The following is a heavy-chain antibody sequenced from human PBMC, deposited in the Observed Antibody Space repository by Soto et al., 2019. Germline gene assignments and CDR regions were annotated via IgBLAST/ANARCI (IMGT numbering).Heavy chain of an antibody. CDR3: ARVPTTMVRGVILFYYYGMDV. D-gene: IGHD3-10*01. J-gene: IGHJ6*02. Sequence: GSLRLSCAASGFTFSSYAMHWVRQAPGKGLEWVAVISYDGSNKYYADSVKGRFTISRDNSKNTLYLQMNSLRAEDTAVYYCARVPTTMVRGVILFYYYGMDVWGQGTTVTVSS. V-gene: IGHV3-30-3*01. CDR2: ISYDGSNK. CDR1: GFTFSSYA.